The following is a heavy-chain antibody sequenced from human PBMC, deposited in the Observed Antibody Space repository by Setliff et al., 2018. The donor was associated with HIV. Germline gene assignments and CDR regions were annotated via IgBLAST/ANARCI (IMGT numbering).Heavy chain of an antibody. CDR2: IYTSGST. D-gene: IGHD2-2*01. J-gene: IGHJ4*02. Sequence: SETLSLTCTVSGGSISSGSYYWSWIRQPAGKGLEWIGHIYTSGSTNYNPSLKSRVTISVDTSKNQFSLKLSSVTAADTAVYYCARDSSEDNYVVVPAAIDYRGQGTLVTVSS. V-gene: IGHV4-61*09. CDR3: ARDSSEDNYVVVPAAIDY. CDR1: GGSISSGSYY.